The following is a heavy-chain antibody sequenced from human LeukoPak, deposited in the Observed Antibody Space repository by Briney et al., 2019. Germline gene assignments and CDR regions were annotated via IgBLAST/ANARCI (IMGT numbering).Heavy chain of an antibody. J-gene: IGHJ5*02. CDR2: IYYSGST. D-gene: IGHD3-22*01. CDR1: GGSISSYY. V-gene: IGHV4-59*01. Sequence: SETLSLTCTVSGGSISSYYWSWIRQPPGKGLEWIGYIYYSGSTNYNPSLKSHVTISVDTSKNQFSLKLSSVTAADTAVYYCARDATYYYDSSGYVWFDPWGQGTLVTVSS. CDR3: ARDATYYYDSSGYVWFDP.